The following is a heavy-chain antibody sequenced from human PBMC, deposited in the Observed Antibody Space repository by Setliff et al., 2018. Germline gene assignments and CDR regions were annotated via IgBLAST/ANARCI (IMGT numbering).Heavy chain of an antibody. CDR2: INHSGST. D-gene: IGHD1-26*01. CDR3: ASMGATAYYFDY. Sequence: SETLSLTCAVYGGSFSGYYWSWIRQPPGKGLEWIGEINHSGSTNYNPSLKSRVTIAVDTSKNQFSLKLSSVTAADTAVYYCASMGATAYYFDYWGQGTLV. CDR1: GGSFSGYY. V-gene: IGHV4-34*01. J-gene: IGHJ4*02.